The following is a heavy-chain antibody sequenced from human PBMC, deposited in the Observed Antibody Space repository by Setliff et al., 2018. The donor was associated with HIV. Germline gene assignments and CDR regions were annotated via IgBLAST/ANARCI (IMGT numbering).Heavy chain of an antibody. CDR2: LDPRDSYT. CDR1: GYTFSNFW. V-gene: IGHV5-10-1*01. Sequence: PGASLKISCKGSGYTFSNFWISWVRQMPGKGLGWMGRLDPRDSYTDYSPSFQGHVTISGDKSSSPAYLQWSSLKASDTATYYCARLLRRPHDFFYMDVWGKGTTVTVSS. CDR3: ARLLRRPHDFFYMDV. D-gene: IGHD2-15*01. J-gene: IGHJ6*03.